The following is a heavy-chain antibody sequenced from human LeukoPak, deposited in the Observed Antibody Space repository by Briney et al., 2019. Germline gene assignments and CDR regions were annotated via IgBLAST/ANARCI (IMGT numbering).Heavy chain of an antibody. V-gene: IGHV3-23*01. CDR1: GFTFSSYA. CDR2: ISGSGGST. J-gene: IGHJ4*02. CDR3: AKKSRGTYNWND. D-gene: IGHD1-1*01. Sequence: GGSLRLSCAASGFTFSSYAMSWVRQAPGRGLEWVSAISGSGGSTYYADSVKGRFTISRDNSKNTLYLQMNSLRAEDTAVYYCAKKSRGTYNWNDWGQGTLVTVSS.